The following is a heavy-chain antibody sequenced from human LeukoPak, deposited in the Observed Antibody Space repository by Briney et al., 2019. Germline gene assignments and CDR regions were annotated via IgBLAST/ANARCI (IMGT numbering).Heavy chain of an antibody. CDR2: IWYDGSNK. CDR1: GFTFSSYG. CDR3: GRGYYGEYGYGMDV. V-gene: IGHV3-33*01. J-gene: IGHJ6*02. D-gene: IGHD4-17*01. Sequence: PGGSLRLSCAASGFTFSSYGIHWVRQAPGKGLEWVAVIWYDGSNKYYADSVKGRFTISRDNSKNTLYLQMNSLRAEDTAVYYCGRGYYGEYGYGMDVWGQGTTVTVSS.